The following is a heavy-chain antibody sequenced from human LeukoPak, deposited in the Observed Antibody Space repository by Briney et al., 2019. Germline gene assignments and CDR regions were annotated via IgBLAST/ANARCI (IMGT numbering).Heavy chain of an antibody. D-gene: IGHD5-12*01. CDR1: DGSISSGSYY. V-gene: IGHV4-61*02. CDR2: VYTSGST. J-gene: IGHJ4*02. CDR3: ARDLYSGYGGYFDS. Sequence: SETLSLTCTVSDGSISSGSYYWSWIRQSAGKGLEWIGRVYTSGSTNYNPSLKSRVTISVDKSKNHFSLNLTSVTAADTAVYFCARDLYSGYGGYFDSWGQGTLVTVSS.